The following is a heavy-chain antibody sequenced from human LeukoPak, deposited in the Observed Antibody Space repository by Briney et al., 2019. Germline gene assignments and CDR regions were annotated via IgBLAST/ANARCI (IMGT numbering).Heavy chain of an antibody. CDR3: AREFCSGGGCYYYGMDV. Sequence: SVKVSCKASGGTFSSYAISWVRQAPGQGLEWMGGIIPIFGTANYAQKFQGRVTMTTDTSTSTAYLELRRLRSDDTAIYYCAREFCSGGGCYYYGMDVWGQGTTVTVS. D-gene: IGHD2-15*01. CDR1: GGTFSSYA. V-gene: IGHV1-69*05. CDR2: IIPIFGTA. J-gene: IGHJ6*02.